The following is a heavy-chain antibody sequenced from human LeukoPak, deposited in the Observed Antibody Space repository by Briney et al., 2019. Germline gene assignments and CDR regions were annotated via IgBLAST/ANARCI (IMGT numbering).Heavy chain of an antibody. CDR2: IYPGDSET. CDR1: GYTFTNHW. D-gene: IGHD3-10*01. V-gene: IGHV5-51*01. J-gene: IGHJ4*02. Sequence: VESLKIYCKGSGYTFTNHWIGWVRQMPGKGLEWMGIIYPGDSETRYSPSFQAQVTISADKSINTAYLQWNSLMASDTAIYYCASYGELSGLFAYWGQGTLVTVSS. CDR3: ASYGELSGLFAY.